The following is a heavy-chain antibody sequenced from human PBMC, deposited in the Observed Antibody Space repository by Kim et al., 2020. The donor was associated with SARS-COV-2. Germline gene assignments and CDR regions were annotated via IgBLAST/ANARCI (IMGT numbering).Heavy chain of an antibody. V-gene: IGHV4-31*03. J-gene: IGHJ4*02. CDR1: GGSISSGGYY. CDR2: IYYSGST. Sequence: SETLSLTCTVSGGSISSGGYYWSWIRQHPGKGLEWIGYIYYSGSTYYNPSLKSRVTISVDTSKNQFSLKLSSVTAADTAVYYCARTMTRTYYFXYWGQGTLXTXSS. CDR3: ARTMTRTYYFXY. D-gene: IGHD1-1*01.